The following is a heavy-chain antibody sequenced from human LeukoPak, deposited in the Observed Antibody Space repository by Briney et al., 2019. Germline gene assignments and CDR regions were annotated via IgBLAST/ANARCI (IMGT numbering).Heavy chain of an antibody. CDR2: ISPYTGDT. Sequence: ASVKLSCNASGYPFTSYGISWVRQAPGQGLAWMGWISPYTGDTNYEQKLQGRVTMTTDTSTSTVYMELRSLRSDDTAVYYCARETAGGGSWQPFDYWGQGTLVTVSS. J-gene: IGHJ4*02. CDR3: ARETAGGGSWQPFDY. V-gene: IGHV1-18*01. CDR1: GYPFTSYG. D-gene: IGHD6-13*01.